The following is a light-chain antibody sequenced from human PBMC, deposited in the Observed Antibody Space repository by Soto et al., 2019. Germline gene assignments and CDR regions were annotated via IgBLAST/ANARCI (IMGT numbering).Light chain of an antibody. CDR3: SSHNTIGILHV. J-gene: IGLJ1*01. Sequence: QSLLTQPASESGSPGLPITISCTGTSSDFVVYTYVSCDQLLPGKYTHLVNYEDSVRTSAVANRVSASTPGITASLTIFRRQAEDEADYYFSSHNTIGILHVFGAGTKVT. CDR1: SSDFVVYTY. V-gene: IGLV2-14*01. CDR2: EDS.